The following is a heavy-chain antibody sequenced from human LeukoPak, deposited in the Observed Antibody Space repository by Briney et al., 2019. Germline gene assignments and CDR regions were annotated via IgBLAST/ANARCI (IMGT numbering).Heavy chain of an antibody. D-gene: IGHD2-15*01. J-gene: IGHJ6*02. CDR2: IKQDGSEK. Sequence: GGSLRLSCAASGFTFSSYWMSWVRQAPGKGLEWVANIKQDGSEKYYVDSVKGRFTISRDNSENTLSLQMDSLRAEDTAVYYCAKGRAASRFYIYYALDVWGQGTTVTVSS. V-gene: IGHV3-7*01. CDR3: AKGRAASRFYIYYALDV. CDR1: GFTFSSYW.